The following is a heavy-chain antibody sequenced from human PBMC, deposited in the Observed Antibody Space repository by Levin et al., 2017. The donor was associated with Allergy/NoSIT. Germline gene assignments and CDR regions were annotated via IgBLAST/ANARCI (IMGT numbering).Heavy chain of an antibody. J-gene: IGHJ4*02. CDR2: INPSGGST. CDR1: GYTFTSYY. Sequence: ASVKVSCKASGYTFTSYYFHWVRQAPGQGLEWMGVINPSGGSTTYAQKFLGRVTMTRDTSTSTVYMELSSLSSEDTAVYFCARDASLQELAPFDHWGQGTLVTVSS. D-gene: IGHD1-26*01. V-gene: IGHV1-46*01. CDR3: ARDASLQELAPFDH.